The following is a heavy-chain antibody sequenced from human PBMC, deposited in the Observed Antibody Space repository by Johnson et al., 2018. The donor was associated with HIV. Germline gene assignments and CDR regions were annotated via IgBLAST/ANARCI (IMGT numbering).Heavy chain of an antibody. CDR2: IKSKTDGGTT. Sequence: VQLVESGGGLVKPGGSLRLSCAASGFTFSNAWMSWVRQAPGKGLEWVGRIKSKTDGGTTDYAAPVKGRFTISRDNSKNTRYLQVNRLRAEDTAVYDWAKGHCMSAAGVGAACHACYIWGQGTMVTVSS. V-gene: IGHV3-15*01. D-gene: IGHD6-13*01. CDR1: GFTFSNAW. CDR3: AKGHCMSAAGVGAACHACYI. J-gene: IGHJ3*02.